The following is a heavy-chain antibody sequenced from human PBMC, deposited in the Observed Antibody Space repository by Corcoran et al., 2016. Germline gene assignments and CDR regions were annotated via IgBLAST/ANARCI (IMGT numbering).Heavy chain of an antibody. D-gene: IGHD6-13*01. CDR1: GYTFTSYY. CDR3: ASGIAAADEGGWFDP. CDR2: INPSGGST. V-gene: IGHV1-46*01. J-gene: IGHJ5*02. Sequence: QVQLVQSGAEVKKPGASVKVSCKASGYTFTSYYMHWVRQAPGQGLEWMGIINPSGGSTSYAQKFQGRVTMTRDTSTSTVYMELSSLRSEDTAGYYCASGIAAADEGGWFDPWGQGTLVTVSS.